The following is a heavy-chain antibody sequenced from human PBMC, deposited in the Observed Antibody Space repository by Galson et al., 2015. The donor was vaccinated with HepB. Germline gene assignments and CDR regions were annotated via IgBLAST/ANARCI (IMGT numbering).Heavy chain of an antibody. CDR2: TYYRSKWYN. CDR3: ARAYAHGFDI. Sequence: CAISGDSVSSNSVTWDWIRQSPSRGLEWLGRTYYRSKWYNEYALSVKSRITINPDTSKNQLSLQLSSVTPEGTAVYFCARAYAHGFDIWDQGTLVTVSS. D-gene: IGHD2-21*01. CDR1: GDSVSSNSVT. J-gene: IGHJ3*02. V-gene: IGHV6-1*01.